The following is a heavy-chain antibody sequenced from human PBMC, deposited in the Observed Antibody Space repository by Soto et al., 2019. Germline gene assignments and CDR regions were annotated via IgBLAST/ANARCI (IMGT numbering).Heavy chain of an antibody. V-gene: IGHV1-18*01. J-gene: IGHJ5*02. CDR3: ARDLCGGSCYSVNWFDP. CDR2: ISAYNGNT. D-gene: IGHD2-15*01. CDR1: GYTFTSNG. Sequence: AASVKVSCKASGYTFTSNGIRWVRQAPGQGLEWMGWISAYNGNTNYAQKLQGRVTMTTDTSTSTAYMELRSLRSDDTAVYYCARDLCGGSCYSVNWFDPWGQGTLVTVSS.